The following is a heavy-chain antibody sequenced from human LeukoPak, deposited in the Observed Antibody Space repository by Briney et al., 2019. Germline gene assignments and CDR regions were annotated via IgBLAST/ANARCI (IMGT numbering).Heavy chain of an antibody. V-gene: IGHV3-9*01. D-gene: IGHD6-6*01. CDR3: AKGSSSSVYNWFDP. CDR1: GFTFDDYA. Sequence: PGGSLRLSCAASGFTFDDYAMHWVRQAPGKGLEWVSGISWNSGSIGYADSVKGRFTISRDNAKNSLYLQMNSLRAEDTALYYCAKGSSSSVYNWFDPWGQGTLVTVSS. CDR2: ISWNSGSI. J-gene: IGHJ5*02.